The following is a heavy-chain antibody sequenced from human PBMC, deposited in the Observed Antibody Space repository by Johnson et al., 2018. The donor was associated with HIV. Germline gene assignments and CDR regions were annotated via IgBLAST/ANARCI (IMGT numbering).Heavy chain of an antibody. J-gene: IGHJ3*02. V-gene: IGHV3-30*02. D-gene: IGHD4/OR15-4a*01. Sequence: QVQLVESGGGVVQPGGSLRLSCAASGFTFRSYGMHWVRQAPGKGLAWVAFIRYDGSNKYYADSVKGRFTISRDNSKNTLYLQMNSLGTEDTAVYYCAARGLWSYDAFDIWGQGTMVTVSS. CDR3: AARGLWSYDAFDI. CDR1: GFTFRSYG. CDR2: IRYDGSNK.